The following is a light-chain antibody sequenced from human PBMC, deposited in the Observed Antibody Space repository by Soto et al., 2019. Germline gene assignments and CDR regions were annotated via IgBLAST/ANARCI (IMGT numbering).Light chain of an antibody. J-gene: IGKJ1*01. CDR2: GAT. CDR1: QSVSIL. Sequence: EIVMTQSPATLSVSPGERATLSCRASQSVSILLAWYQQKPGQAPRLLIHGATTRATGIPDRFSASGSGTDFTLTISDVQPEDFALYYCHQRQSWPRTFGQGTKVDIK. CDR3: HQRQSWPRT. V-gene: IGKV3D-15*01.